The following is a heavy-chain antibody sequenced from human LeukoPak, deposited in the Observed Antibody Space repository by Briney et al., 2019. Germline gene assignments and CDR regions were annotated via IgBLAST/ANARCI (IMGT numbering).Heavy chain of an antibody. V-gene: IGHV3-30*02. CDR2: IKRDESEK. CDR3: VKDVLFAVGDAFDI. Sequence: PGGSLRLSCTASGFTFSRNGMDWVRQGPGKGLEWVAFIKRDESEKWYLTSVRGRFTISRDNSKNKLYLHMNSLSAEDTAVYYCVKDVLFAVGDAFDIWGQGTMVTVSS. J-gene: IGHJ3*02. D-gene: IGHD3-10*02. CDR1: GFTFSRNG.